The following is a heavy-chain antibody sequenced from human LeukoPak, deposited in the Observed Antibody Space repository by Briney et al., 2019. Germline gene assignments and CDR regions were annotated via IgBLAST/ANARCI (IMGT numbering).Heavy chain of an antibody. J-gene: IGHJ4*02. CDR1: GFTFSNYG. Sequence: GGSLRLSCAASGFTFSNYGMNWVRQAPGKGLEWISYISSSSSFIYHADSVKGRFTISRDNDKNSLYLQMNSLRAEDTAVYYCARDDSYGLDYWGQGTRVTVSS. CDR2: ISSSSSFI. V-gene: IGHV3-21*05. CDR3: ARDDSYGLDY. D-gene: IGHD5-18*01.